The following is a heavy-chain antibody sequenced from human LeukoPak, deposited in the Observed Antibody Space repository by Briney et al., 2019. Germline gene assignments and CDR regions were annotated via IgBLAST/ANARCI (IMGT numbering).Heavy chain of an antibody. CDR2: IYYSGST. CDR3: ARVSSTSGGGFDY. CDR1: GGSISSSSYY. D-gene: IGHD2-2*01. V-gene: IGHV4-39*01. J-gene: IGHJ4*02. Sequence: SETLSLTCTVSGGSISSSSYYWGWIRQPPGKGLEWIGSIYYSGSTYYNPSLKSRVTISVDTSKNQFSLKLSSVTAADTAVYYCARVSSTSGGGFDYWGQGTLVTVSS.